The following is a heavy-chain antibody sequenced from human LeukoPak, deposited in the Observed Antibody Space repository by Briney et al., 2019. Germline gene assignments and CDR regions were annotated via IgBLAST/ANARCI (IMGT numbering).Heavy chain of an antibody. V-gene: IGHV5-51*01. Sequence: GESLKISCKGSGYSFTSYWIGWVRQMPGKGLEWMGIIYPVISDTRYSPTFPGQVTISADKSISTASLQWRSLKASDTAMYYCARIGSSSWYPNYNWFDPWGQGTLVTVSS. CDR1: GYSFTSYW. J-gene: IGHJ5*02. D-gene: IGHD6-13*01. CDR3: ARIGSSSWYPNYNWFDP. CDR2: IYPVISDT.